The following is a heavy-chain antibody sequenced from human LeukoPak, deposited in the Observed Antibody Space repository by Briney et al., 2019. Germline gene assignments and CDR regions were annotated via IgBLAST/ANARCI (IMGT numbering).Heavy chain of an antibody. CDR2: INPNSGGT. Sequence: GASVKVSCKASGYTFTDYYIHWVRQAPGQGLGWMGWINPNSGGTNYAQNFQGRVTMTRDTSISTAYMELSRLRYDDTATYYCARNLAVAGSDYWGQGTLVTVSS. CDR1: GYTFTDYY. CDR3: ARNLAVAGSDY. V-gene: IGHV1-2*02. J-gene: IGHJ4*02. D-gene: IGHD6-19*01.